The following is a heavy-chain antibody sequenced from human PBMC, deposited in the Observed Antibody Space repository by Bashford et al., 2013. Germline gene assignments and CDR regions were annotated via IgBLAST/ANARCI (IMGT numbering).Heavy chain of an antibody. Sequence: IRQPPGKGLEWIGSIYYSGSTYYNPSLKSRVTISVDTSNNRFSLNLRSVAATDTAVYYCASSGRDYDFWGQGTLVTVSS. CDR3: ASSGRDYDF. V-gene: IGHV4-39*01. CDR2: IYYSGST. D-gene: IGHD1-26*01. J-gene: IGHJ4*02.